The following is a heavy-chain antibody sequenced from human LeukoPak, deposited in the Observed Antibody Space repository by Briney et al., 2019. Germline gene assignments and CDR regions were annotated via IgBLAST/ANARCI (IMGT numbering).Heavy chain of an antibody. V-gene: IGHV3-11*06. CDR3: ARGFSLDYKY. D-gene: IGHD3-16*01. Sequence: GGSLRLSCAASGFSFSDYYMIWIRQAPGKGLEWVSYISSSGSDTDYADSVKGRFTISRDNAKNSLYLQMNSLRADDTAVYDCARGFSLDYKYWGEGTLVPVSS. CDR2: ISSSGSDT. CDR1: GFSFSDYY. J-gene: IGHJ4*02.